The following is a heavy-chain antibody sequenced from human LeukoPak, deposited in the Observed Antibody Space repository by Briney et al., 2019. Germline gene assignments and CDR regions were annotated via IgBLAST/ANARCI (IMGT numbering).Heavy chain of an antibody. CDR2: ITGSGGRT. CDR1: GFTFSSYA. D-gene: IGHD1-26*01. Sequence: GGSLRLSCAASGFTFSSYAMNWVRQAPGKGLEWVSAITGSGGRTYYADSVEGRFTISRDNSKNTLYLQMNSLRAEDTAIYYCAKEYTGTFSPFPSYFDNWGQGTLVTVSS. V-gene: IGHV3-23*01. CDR3: AKEYTGTFSPFPSYFDN. J-gene: IGHJ4*02.